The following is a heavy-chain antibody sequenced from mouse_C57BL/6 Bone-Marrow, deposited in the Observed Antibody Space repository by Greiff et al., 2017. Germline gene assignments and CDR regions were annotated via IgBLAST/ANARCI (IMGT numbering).Heavy chain of an antibody. CDR2: IDPSDSYT. Sequence: VQLQQPGAELVKPGASVKLSCKASGYTFTSYWMQWVKQRPGQGLEWIGEIDPSDSYTNYNQKFKGKATLTVDTSSSTAYMQLSSLTSEDSAVYYCARRHYYGSSGDDWGQGTSVTVSS. J-gene: IGHJ4*01. CDR1: GYTFTSYW. V-gene: IGHV1-50*01. CDR3: ARRHYYGSSGDD. D-gene: IGHD1-1*01.